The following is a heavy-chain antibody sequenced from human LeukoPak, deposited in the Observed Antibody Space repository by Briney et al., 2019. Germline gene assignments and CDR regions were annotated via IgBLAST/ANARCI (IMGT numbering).Heavy chain of an antibody. Sequence: GESLKISCKVSGNSFTSYWIGWVRQMPGKGLEWMGIIYPGDSDTRYSPSFQGQVTISADKSISTAYLQWSSLKASDTAIYYCARAAVAGTRGWFDPWGQGTLVTVSS. V-gene: IGHV5-51*01. J-gene: IGHJ5*02. CDR2: IYPGDSDT. CDR1: GNSFTSYW. CDR3: ARAAVAGTRGWFDP. D-gene: IGHD6-19*01.